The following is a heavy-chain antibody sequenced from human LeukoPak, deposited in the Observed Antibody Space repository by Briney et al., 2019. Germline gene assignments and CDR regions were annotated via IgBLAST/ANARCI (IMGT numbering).Heavy chain of an antibody. J-gene: IGHJ6*03. V-gene: IGHV4-4*07. Sequence: ASETLSLTCTVSGGSISSYYWSWIRQPAGKGLEWIGRIYTSGSTNYNPSLKSRVTMSVDTSKNQFSLKLSSVTAADTAVYYCARVQHGSGSYYNLYYYYMDVWGKGTTVTISS. D-gene: IGHD3-10*01. CDR3: ARVQHGSGSYYNLYYYYMDV. CDR1: GGSISSYY. CDR2: IYTSGST.